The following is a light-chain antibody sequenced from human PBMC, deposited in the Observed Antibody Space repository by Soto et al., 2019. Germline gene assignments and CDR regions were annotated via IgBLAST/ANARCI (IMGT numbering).Light chain of an antibody. CDR1: QNILNRY. CDR2: EAS. CDR3: QQYYTSPPGT. V-gene: IGKV3-20*01. J-gene: IGKJ1*01. Sequence: EIVLTQSPDTLSSSPGERATLSCRASQNILNRYLAWYQQKPGQAPRLLIYEASNRATGIPDRFSGSGFGTDFTLTSSRLEPEDFAVYYCQQYYTSPPGTFGQGTKVEIK.